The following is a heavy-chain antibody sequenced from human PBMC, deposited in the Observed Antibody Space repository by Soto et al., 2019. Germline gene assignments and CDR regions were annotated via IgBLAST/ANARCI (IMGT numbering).Heavy chain of an antibody. CDR3: AKELGRYCSGGGCYYFDY. CDR2: ISYDGSNK. J-gene: IGHJ4*02. V-gene: IGHV3-30*18. D-gene: IGHD2-15*01. Sequence: QVQLVESGGGVVQPGRSLRLSCAASGFTFSTYGMHWVRQAPGKGLEWVAVISYDGSNKYCVDSVKGRFTISRDNSKNTLFLQMNSLTAEDTAVYYCAKELGRYCSGGGCYYFDYWGQGTLVTVSS. CDR1: GFTFSTYG.